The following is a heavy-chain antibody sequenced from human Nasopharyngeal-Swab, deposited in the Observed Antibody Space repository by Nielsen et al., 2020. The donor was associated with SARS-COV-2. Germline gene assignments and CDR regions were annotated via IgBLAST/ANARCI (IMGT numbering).Heavy chain of an antibody. J-gene: IGHJ4*02. CDR2: ISSSSSYI. CDR3: ARDSFDGKQLPYY. D-gene: IGHD6-13*01. V-gene: IGHV3-21*01. Sequence: GEALKISCAASGVTFSSYSMNWVRQAPGKGLEWVSSISSSSSYIYYADSVKGRFTISRDSAKNSLYLQMNSLRAEDTAVYYCARDSFDGKQLPYYWGQGTLVTVSS. CDR1: GVTFSSYS.